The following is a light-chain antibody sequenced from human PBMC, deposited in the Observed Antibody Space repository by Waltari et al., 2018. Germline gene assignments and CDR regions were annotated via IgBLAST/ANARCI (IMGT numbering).Light chain of an antibody. CDR3: QQSYGIPYT. V-gene: IGKV1-39*01. CDR2: GAS. CDR1: RTVDDH. Sequence: IHVTQSPPSMSASVGDRVTISCRASRTVDDHLNWYQQKTGKPPILLIYGASNLHTGVPPRFSGSRSGTDFNLTINNLQPDDFATYSCQQSYGIPYTFGQGTKLQIK. J-gene: IGKJ2*01.